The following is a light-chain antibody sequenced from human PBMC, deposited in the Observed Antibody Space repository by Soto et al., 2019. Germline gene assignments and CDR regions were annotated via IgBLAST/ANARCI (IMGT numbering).Light chain of an antibody. CDR2: AAS. CDR3: QKYNNAPRT. Sequence: DIQMTQSPSSLSASVGDTVTITCRASQGISNYLAWYQQKPGQVPNRLIYAASTLQSGVPSRFSGSVSGTAFTLSISSRRPEDVATDYCQKYNNAPRTFGQGTKVEI. J-gene: IGKJ1*01. V-gene: IGKV1-27*01. CDR1: QGISNY.